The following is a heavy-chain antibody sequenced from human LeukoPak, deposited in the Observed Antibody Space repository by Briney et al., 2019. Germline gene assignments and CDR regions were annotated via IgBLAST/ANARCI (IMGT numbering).Heavy chain of an antibody. CDR2: IKTDGSEK. Sequence: GGSLRLSCTASGFTFGDYAMSWFRQAPGKGLQWVANIKTDGSEKYYVDSVKGRFTISRDNAKNSLHLQMNSLRAEDTAVYYCATYSSLNRREFQYWGQGTLLTVSS. CDR1: GFTFGDYA. D-gene: IGHD3-22*01. V-gene: IGHV3-7*01. CDR3: ATYSSLNRREFQY. J-gene: IGHJ1*01.